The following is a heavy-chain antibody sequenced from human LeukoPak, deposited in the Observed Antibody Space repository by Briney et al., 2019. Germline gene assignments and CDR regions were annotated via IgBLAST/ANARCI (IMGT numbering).Heavy chain of an antibody. CDR1: GFTFGDYA. CDR2: IRSKAYGGTT. D-gene: IGHD4-17*01. Sequence: GGPLRLFCTACGFTFGDYAMSWVRQAPGKGREWVGFIRSKAYGGTTEHAAAVKGRFTISRDDYKTIAYLQITSLKTEDTAVYYCTRDVTVTFDDWGQGTLVTVSS. J-gene: IGHJ4*02. V-gene: IGHV3-49*04. CDR3: TRDVTVTFDD.